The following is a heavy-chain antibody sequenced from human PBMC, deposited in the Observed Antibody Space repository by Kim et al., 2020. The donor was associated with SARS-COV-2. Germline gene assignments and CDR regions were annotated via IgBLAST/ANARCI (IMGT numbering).Heavy chain of an antibody. CDR2: NTI. J-gene: IGHJ4*02. D-gene: IGHD3-10*01. Sequence: NTIYYADSVKGRFTISRDNAKNSLYLKMNSLRDEDTAVYYCANRRGDDYWGQGTLVTVSS. CDR3: ANRRGDDY. V-gene: IGHV3-48*02.